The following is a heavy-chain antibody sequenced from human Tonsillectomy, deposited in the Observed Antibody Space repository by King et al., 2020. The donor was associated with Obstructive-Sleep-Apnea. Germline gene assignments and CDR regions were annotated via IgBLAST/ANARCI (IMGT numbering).Heavy chain of an antibody. J-gene: IGHJ4*02. D-gene: IGHD6-19*01. CDR3: ARDRGGSSGWYIDY. CDR1: GGSISSSSYY. V-gene: IGHV4-39*07. CDR2: IYYSGST. Sequence: QLQESGPGLVKPSETLSPTCTVSGGSISSSSYYWGWIRQPPGKGLEWIGNIYYSGSTYYSLSLKSRVTISVDTSKNQFSLKLTSVTAADTAVYYCARDRGGSSGWYIDYWGQGTLVTVSS.